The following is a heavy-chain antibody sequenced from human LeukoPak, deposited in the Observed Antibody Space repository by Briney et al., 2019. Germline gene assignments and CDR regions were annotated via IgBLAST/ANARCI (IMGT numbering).Heavy chain of an antibody. J-gene: IGHJ4*02. V-gene: IGHV4-59*01. D-gene: IGHD2-2*01. Sequence: SETLSLTCTVSGGSISSYYWSWIRQPPGKGLEWIGYIYYSGSTNYNPSPKSRVTISVDTSKNQFPFKLSSVTAADAAVYYCARGNQYCSSSSCYRGFDYWGQGTLVTVSS. CDR1: GGSISSYY. CDR3: ARGNQYCSSSSCYRGFDY. CDR2: IYYSGST.